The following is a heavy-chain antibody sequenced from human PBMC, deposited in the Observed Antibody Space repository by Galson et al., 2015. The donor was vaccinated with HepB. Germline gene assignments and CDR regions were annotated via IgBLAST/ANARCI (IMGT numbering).Heavy chain of an antibody. CDR1: GFTFSSYA. CDR2: ISYDGSNK. V-gene: IGHV3-30-3*01. Sequence: SLRLSCAASGFTFSSYAMHWVRQAPGKGLEWVAVISYDGSNKYYADSVKGRFTISRDNSKNTLYLQMNSLRAEDTAVYYCAMRNPRGREQPTWYYYYGMDVWGQGTTVTVSS. CDR3: AMRNPRGREQPTWYYYYGMDV. D-gene: IGHD1-26*01. J-gene: IGHJ6*02.